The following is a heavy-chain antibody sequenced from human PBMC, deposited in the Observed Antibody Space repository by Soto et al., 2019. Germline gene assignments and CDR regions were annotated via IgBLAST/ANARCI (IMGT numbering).Heavy chain of an antibody. CDR3: ASTKERTYSGNANAFDI. J-gene: IGHJ3*02. D-gene: IGHD5-12*01. V-gene: IGHV5-51*01. CDR1: GASFTTYW. CDR2: IYPSDSDT. Sequence: GESLKISCKASGASFTTYWIGWVRQMPGKGLEWMGIIYPSDSDTTYSPSFQGQVTISADKSISTAYLQWSSLKASDTAMYYCASTKERTYSGNANAFDIWGQGTVVTVSS.